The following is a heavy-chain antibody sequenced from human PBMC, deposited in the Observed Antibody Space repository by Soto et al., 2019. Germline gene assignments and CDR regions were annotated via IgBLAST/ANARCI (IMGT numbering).Heavy chain of an antibody. CDR1: GASVISTKW. D-gene: IGHD6-19*01. CDR2: IHHSETT. J-gene: IGHJ5*02. Sequence: SETLSLTCAVSGASVISTKWWSWVRQSPGEGLEWIGEIHHSETTNYNPSLESRVTISIDKSKNQFSLKLSSVTAADTAVYYCARDRGLGSGWYGWFDPWGRGTLVTVSS. CDR3: ARDRGLGSGWYGWFDP. V-gene: IGHV4-4*02.